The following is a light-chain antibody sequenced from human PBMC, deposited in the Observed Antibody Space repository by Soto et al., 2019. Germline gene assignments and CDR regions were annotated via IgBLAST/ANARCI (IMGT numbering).Light chain of an antibody. V-gene: IGKV1-5*01. CDR3: QQYKSYSET. Sequence: DIQMTQSPSTLSASVGDRVTITCRASQSISSWLAWYQQKPGKAPKLLIYDASTLEGGVPSRFSGSGSGTEFTLTICGLQPDDFATYYCQQYKSYSETFGQGTKVDIK. CDR2: DAS. CDR1: QSISSW. J-gene: IGKJ1*01.